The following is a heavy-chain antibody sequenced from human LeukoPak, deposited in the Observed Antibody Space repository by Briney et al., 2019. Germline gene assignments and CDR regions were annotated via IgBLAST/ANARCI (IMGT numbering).Heavy chain of an antibody. D-gene: IGHD4-17*01. V-gene: IGHV3-30*02. Sequence: PGGSLRLSCAASGFTFSSYAMSWVRQAPGKGLEWVAFIRYDGSDKYYADSVKGRFTVSRDNSKNTLYLQMNSLRAEDSAVYYCARPTAGFDYWGQGTLVTVSS. CDR1: GFTFSSYA. CDR3: ARPTAGFDY. CDR2: IRYDGSDK. J-gene: IGHJ4*02.